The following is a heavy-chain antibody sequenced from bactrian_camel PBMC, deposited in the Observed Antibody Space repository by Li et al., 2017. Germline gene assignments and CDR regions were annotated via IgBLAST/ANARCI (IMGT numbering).Heavy chain of an antibody. CDR1: GNRDSNQC. J-gene: IGHJ4*01. D-gene: IGHD4*01. CDR2: SYTGGGGA. CDR3: AEAPYRDGFSTKC. Sequence: HVQLVESGGGSVQAGGSLSVSCTASGNRDSNQCMAWFRQAPGKKREGVAASYTGGGGAYYAGSVRGRFTISHDTAKSTLYLQMDSLKTEDTAMYNCAEAPYRDGFSTKCRGQGTQVTVS. V-gene: IGHV3S54*01.